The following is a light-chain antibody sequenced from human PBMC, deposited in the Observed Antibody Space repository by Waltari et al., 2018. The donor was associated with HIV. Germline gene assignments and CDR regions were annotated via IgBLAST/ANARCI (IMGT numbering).Light chain of an antibody. CDR1: KLGEKY. J-gene: IGLJ3*02. V-gene: IGLV3-1*01. CDR2: ADT. CDR3: QAWDSTTRV. Sequence: SYEVTQPPSLSVSPGQTASITCSGDKLGEKYACWYQQKPGQSPILVIYADTKRPPGIPERFSASNSENTATLTITGTQAMDEADYYCQAWDSTTRVFGGGTKLTVL.